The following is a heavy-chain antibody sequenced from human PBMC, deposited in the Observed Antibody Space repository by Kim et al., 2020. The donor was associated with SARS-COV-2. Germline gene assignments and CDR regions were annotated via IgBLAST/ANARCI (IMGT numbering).Heavy chain of an antibody. CDR3: AKGGVGATVDY. CDR1: GFTFSSYG. V-gene: IGHV3-30*18. J-gene: IGHJ4*02. Sequence: GGSLRLSCAASGFTFSSYGMHWVRQAPGKGLEWVAVISYDGSNKYYADSVKGRFTISRDNSKNTLYLQMNSLRAEDTAVYYCAKGGVGATVDYWGQGTLVTVSS. CDR2: ISYDGSNK. D-gene: IGHD1-26*01.